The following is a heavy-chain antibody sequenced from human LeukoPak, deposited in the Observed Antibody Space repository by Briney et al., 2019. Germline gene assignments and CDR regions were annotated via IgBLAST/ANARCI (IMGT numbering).Heavy chain of an antibody. CDR2: IKQDGSEK. D-gene: IGHD3-22*01. V-gene: IGHV3-7*01. J-gene: IGHJ3*02. CDR3: ARAFATYYYDTHAFDI. CDR1: GFTFSSYA. Sequence: PGGSLRLSCAASGFTFSSYAMSWVRQAPGKGLEWVANIKQDGSEKYYVDSVKGRFTISRDNAKNSLYLQMNSLRAEDTAVYYCARAFATYYYDTHAFDIWGQGTMVTVSS.